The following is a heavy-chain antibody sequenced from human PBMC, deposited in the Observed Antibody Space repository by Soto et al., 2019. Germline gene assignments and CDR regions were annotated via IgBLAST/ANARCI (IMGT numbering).Heavy chain of an antibody. Sequence: SVPTLVNPPQTPTLPCTFSGFSLRTHSLCVSWIRQPPGKALEWLALIDWDDDKYYSTSLKTRLTISKDTSKNQVVLTMTNMDPVDTATYYCARLSETYGMDVWGQGTTVTVAS. J-gene: IGHJ6*02. D-gene: IGHD1-26*01. CDR3: ARLSETYGMDV. CDR2: IDWDDDK. CDR1: GFSLRTHSLC. V-gene: IGHV2-70*01.